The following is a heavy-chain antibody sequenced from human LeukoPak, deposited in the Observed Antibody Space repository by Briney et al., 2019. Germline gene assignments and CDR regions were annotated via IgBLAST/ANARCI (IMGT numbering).Heavy chain of an antibody. J-gene: IGHJ4*02. CDR1: GYTFISYG. CDR2: ISGDSGNT. Sequence: GASVKVSCKASGYTFISYGISSVRQAPGQGLEWMGWISGDSGNTNYAQKLQGRVTMTTDTSVTTAYLELRSLRSDDTAIYYCAREDTRRGSRGSFDYWGQGTLVNVSS. CDR3: AREDTRRGSRGSFDY. V-gene: IGHV1-18*01.